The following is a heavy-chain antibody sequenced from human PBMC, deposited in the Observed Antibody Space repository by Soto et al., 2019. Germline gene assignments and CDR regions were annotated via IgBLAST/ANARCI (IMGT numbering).Heavy chain of an antibody. J-gene: IGHJ1*01. CDR1: GFSLSTNGVG. D-gene: IGHD3-22*01. CDR2: IYWDDDK. Sequence: QSTLKESGPTLVKPTQTLTLTCTFSGFSLSTNGVGVGWIRQPPGKALEWLALIYWDDDKRYSPSLKRRPTITRDTSKNQVVLTMTNMDPVDTATYYCAHRCGLPTWDSSGQHSECFQYWGQGTLVTVSS. V-gene: IGHV2-5*02. CDR3: AHRCGLPTWDSSGQHSECFQY.